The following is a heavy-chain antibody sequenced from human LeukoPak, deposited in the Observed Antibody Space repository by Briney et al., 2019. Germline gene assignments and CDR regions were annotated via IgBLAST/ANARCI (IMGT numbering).Heavy chain of an antibody. CDR3: ARQHYLGELSLPWFDP. D-gene: IGHD3-16*02. CDR1: GGSIGSYY. Sequence: SETLSLTCTVPGGSIGSYYWNWIRQPPGKGLEWIGYVCYSGTTNYNPSLKSRVTISVDTSKNQFSLKLSSVTATDTAMYYCARQHYLGELSLPWFDPWGQGTLVTVSS. CDR2: VCYSGTT. V-gene: IGHV4-59*08. J-gene: IGHJ5*02.